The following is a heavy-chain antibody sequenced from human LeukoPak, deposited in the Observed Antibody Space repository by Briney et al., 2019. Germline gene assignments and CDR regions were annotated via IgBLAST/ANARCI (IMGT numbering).Heavy chain of an antibody. J-gene: IGHJ4*02. V-gene: IGHV3-53*01. Sequence: GGSLRLSCKVSWFTVSSNYMSWVRQAPGKGLEWVSIIHSVGDTFYADSVKGRFTISRDNSNNMVYLQMNSLTVEDTAVYYCARQGTGLDYWGQGTLVTVSS. CDR3: ARQGTGLDY. CDR2: IHSVGDT. CDR1: WFTVSSNY. D-gene: IGHD1-1*01.